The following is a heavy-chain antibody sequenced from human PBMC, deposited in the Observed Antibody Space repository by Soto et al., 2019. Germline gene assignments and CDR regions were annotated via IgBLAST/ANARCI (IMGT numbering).Heavy chain of an antibody. CDR2: IYSGGRT. Sequence: PSETLSLTCSVSGDSISSDGYHWSWIRQSPGKGLEWIGYIYSGGRTFYRPSLESRINMSLDATKNSYSLRLTSVTAADTAVYYCARAPVGMDSINFFDHWGQGILVTVSS. D-gene: IGHD2-8*01. CDR3: ARAPVGMDSINFFDH. J-gene: IGHJ4*02. CDR1: GDSISSDGYH. V-gene: IGHV4-30-4*01.